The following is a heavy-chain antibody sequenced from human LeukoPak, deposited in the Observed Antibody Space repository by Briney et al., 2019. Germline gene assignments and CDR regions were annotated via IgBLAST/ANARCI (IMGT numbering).Heavy chain of an antibody. CDR3: AREGVSRGFDY. CDR2: LGTNGFTT. CDR1: GFTLSNYA. Sequence: GGSLRLSCAASGFTLSNYAMYWVRQAPGMGLEYVSTLGTNGFTTYYGNSVKGRFTISRDNSKNTLYLQVASLRAEDMAVYYCAREGVSRGFDYWGQGTLVTVSS. J-gene: IGHJ4*02. D-gene: IGHD3-10*01. V-gene: IGHV3-64*01.